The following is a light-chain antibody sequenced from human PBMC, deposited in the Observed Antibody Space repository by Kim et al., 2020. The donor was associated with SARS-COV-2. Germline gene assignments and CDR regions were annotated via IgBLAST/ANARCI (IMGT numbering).Light chain of an antibody. CDR3: QQYNNWST. CDR2: GAS. Sequence: SVSPGERATLSCRASQSVSSNLAWYQQKPGQAPRLLIYGASTRATGIPARFSGSGSGTEFTLTISSLQSEDFAVYYCQQYNNWSTFGPGTKVDIK. V-gene: IGKV3-15*01. CDR1: QSVSSN. J-gene: IGKJ3*01.